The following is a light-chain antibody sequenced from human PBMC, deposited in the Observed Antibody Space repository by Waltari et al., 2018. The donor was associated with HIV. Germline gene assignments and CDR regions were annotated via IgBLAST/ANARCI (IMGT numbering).Light chain of an antibody. V-gene: IGKV3-15*01. J-gene: IGKJ1*01. CDR3: QQFNFWPRT. CDR1: PSVGKF. CDR2: GVS. Sequence: EIVMTQSPVTLSVSPGDRATLSCRASPSVGKFFAWSQQRPGQAPRLLMHGVSNRAAGVPARFVGSGSGTEVNLTISSLQSDDSAVYFCQQFNFWPRTFGQGTKVEV.